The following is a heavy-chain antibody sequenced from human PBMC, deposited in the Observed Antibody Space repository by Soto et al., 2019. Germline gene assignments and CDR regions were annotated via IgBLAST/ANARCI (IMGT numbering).Heavy chain of an antibody. CDR3: AREVAPDYLLGRCSGGSCYFDS. D-gene: IGHD2-15*01. Sequence: QVQVAQSGAEVRKPGASVKISCEASGHTHFIHWVRQAPGQGPEWMGAINPTGISTRYAQKFQGRVTMTKDMSTGTVYMELSRLRYEDTAVYYCAREVAPDYLLGRCSGGSCYFDSWGQGTPVTVSS. CDR1: GHTHF. J-gene: IGHJ4*02. V-gene: IGHV1-46*01. CDR2: INPTGIST.